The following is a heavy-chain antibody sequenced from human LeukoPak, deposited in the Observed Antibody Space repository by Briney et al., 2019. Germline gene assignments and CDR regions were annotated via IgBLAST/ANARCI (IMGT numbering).Heavy chain of an antibody. V-gene: IGHV4-34*01. D-gene: IGHD4-17*01. J-gene: IGHJ4*02. CDR1: RGSLSGYS. CDR3: TRQSGTVTPIDY. Sequence: SETLSLTCGVSRGSLSGYSWGWIRQPPGKGLEWVGEISHSGITNYNASLKSRVTISLKKSESQFSLTLSSVTAADTAVYYCTRQSGTVTPIDYWSQGTLVTVSS. CDR2: ISHSGIT.